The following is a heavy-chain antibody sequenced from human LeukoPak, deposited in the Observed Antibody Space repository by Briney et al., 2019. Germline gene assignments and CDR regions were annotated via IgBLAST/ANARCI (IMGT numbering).Heavy chain of an antibody. CDR3: ARDLSGIAAAGTAFDY. J-gene: IGHJ4*02. V-gene: IGHV3-30-3*01. CDR1: GFTFSSYA. Sequence: PGRSLRLSCAASGFTFSSYAMHWVRQAPGKGLEWVAVISYDGSNKYYADSVKGRFTISRDSSKNTLYLQMNSLRAEDTAVYYCARDLSGIAAAGTAFDYWGQGTLVTVSS. CDR2: ISYDGSNK. D-gene: IGHD6-13*01.